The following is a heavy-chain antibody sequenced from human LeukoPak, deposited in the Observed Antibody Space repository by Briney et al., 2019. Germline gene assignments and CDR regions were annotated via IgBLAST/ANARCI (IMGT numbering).Heavy chain of an antibody. CDR2: IKSKTDGGTT. Sequence: GGSLRLSCAASGFTFSNAWMSWVRQAPGKGLEWVGRIKSKTDGGTTDYAAPVKGRFTISRDDSKNTLYLQMNSLKTEDTAVYYCTTMVRGVIWFDPWGQGTLVTVSS. V-gene: IGHV3-15*01. CDR1: GFTFSNAW. CDR3: TTMVRGVIWFDP. J-gene: IGHJ5*02. D-gene: IGHD3-10*01.